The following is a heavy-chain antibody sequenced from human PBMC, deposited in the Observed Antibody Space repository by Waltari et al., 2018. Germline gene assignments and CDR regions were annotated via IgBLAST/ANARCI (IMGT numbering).Heavy chain of an antibody. D-gene: IGHD3-3*01. CDR2: IKQDGSEK. J-gene: IGHJ6*02. CDR1: GFTFSSYW. V-gene: IGHV3-7*01. Sequence: EVQLVESGGGLVQPGGSLRLSCAASGFTFSSYWMSWVRQAPGKGLEWGANIKQDGSEKYYVDSVKGRFTISRDNAKNSLYLQMNSLRAEDTAVYYCAGLTYYDFWSGYYPGPGSGMDVWGQGTTVTVSS. CDR3: AGLTYYDFWSGYYPGPGSGMDV.